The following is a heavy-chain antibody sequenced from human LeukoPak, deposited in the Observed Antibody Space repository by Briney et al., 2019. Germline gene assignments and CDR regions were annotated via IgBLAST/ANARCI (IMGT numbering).Heavy chain of an antibody. Sequence: ASVKVSCKASGYTFTNYDINWVRQATGQGLEWMGWISAYNGNTNYAQKLQGRVTMTTDTSTSTAYMELRSLRSDDTAVYYCARDPPTYSSSWKDYYYYYYGMDVWGQGTTVTVSS. J-gene: IGHJ6*02. CDR2: ISAYNGNT. V-gene: IGHV1-18*01. D-gene: IGHD6-13*01. CDR1: GYTFTNYD. CDR3: ARDPPTYSSSWKDYYYYYYGMDV.